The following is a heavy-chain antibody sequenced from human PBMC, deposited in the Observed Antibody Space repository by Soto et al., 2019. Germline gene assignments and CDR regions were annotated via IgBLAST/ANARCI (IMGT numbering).Heavy chain of an antibody. Sequence: PSETLSLTCTVSGGSISSGGNYWSWIRQHPGKGLEWIGYIYYSGNTYYNPSLKSRVTISLDTSKNQFSLKLTSVTAADTAVYYYARDWADYNPGYSSNWVSDWGQGILVTVSS. CDR2: IYYSGNT. J-gene: IGHJ4*02. CDR1: GGSISSGGNY. CDR3: ARDWADYNPGYSSNWVSD. V-gene: IGHV4-31*03. D-gene: IGHD6-13*01.